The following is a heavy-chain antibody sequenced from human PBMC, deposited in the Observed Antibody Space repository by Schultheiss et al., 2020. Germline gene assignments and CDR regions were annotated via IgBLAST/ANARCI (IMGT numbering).Heavy chain of an antibody. CDR3: ARDKVYYGSGSYSLDY. CDR2: INHSGST. V-gene: IGHV4-34*01. CDR1: GGSFSGYY. D-gene: IGHD3-10*01. J-gene: IGHJ4*02. Sequence: SETLSLTCAVYGGSFSGYYWSWIRQPPGKGLEWIGEINHSGSTNYNPSLKSRVTISVDTSKNQFSLKLSSVTAADTAVYYCARDKVYYGSGSYSLDYWGQGTLVTVSS.